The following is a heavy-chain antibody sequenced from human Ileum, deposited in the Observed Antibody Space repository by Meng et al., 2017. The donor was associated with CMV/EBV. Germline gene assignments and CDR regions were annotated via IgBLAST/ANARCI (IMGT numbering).Heavy chain of an antibody. D-gene: IGHD3-10*01. CDR2: IYTGGPT. CDR1: RASISPVY. Sequence: QADRRESGPVLVKPSGTPAPTLPVSRASISPVYWNWLRPPAGKGLEWIGRIYTGGPTDYNPSLKSRVTMSVDTSKNQFFLNLSSVTAADTAVYYCARGQTVRGFEYWGLGILVTVSS. J-gene: IGHJ4*02. V-gene: IGHV4-4*07. CDR3: ARGQTVRGFEY.